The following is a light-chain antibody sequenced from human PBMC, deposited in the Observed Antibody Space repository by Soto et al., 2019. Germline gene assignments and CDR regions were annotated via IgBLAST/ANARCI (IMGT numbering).Light chain of an antibody. CDR2: EVT. V-gene: IGLV2-14*01. CDR1: SRDIGTYNY. CDR3: SSYSTSSNLDV. Sequence: QSVLTQPASVSGAPVQAITISFTGMSRDIGTYNYVSRYQQHPGKAPKIIIYEVTNRPSGVSDRFSGSTSANAASLTISGLQAEDAADYYCSSYSTSSNLDVFGGATKVTVL. J-gene: IGLJ1*01.